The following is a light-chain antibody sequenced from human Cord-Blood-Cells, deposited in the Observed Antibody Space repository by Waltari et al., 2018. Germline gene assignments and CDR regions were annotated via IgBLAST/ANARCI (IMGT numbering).Light chain of an antibody. CDR2: EVS. V-gene: IGLV2-23*02. Sequence: QSALTQPASVSGSPGQSITISCTGTSSDGGSYTLVSWYQQHPGKAPKLMIYEVSKRPSGVSNRFSGSKSGNTASLTISGLQAEDEADYYCCSYAGSSTFGVFGGGTKLTVL. CDR3: CSYAGSSTFGV. CDR1: SSDGGSYTL. J-gene: IGLJ3*02.